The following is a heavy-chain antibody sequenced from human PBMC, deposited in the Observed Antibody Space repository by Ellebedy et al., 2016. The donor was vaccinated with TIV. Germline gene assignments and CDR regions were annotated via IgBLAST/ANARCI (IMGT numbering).Heavy chain of an antibody. Sequence: ASVKVSCKASGYTFTSYGISWVRQAPGQGLEWMGWISAYNGNTNYAQKLQGRVTMTTDTSTSTAYMELRSLRSDDTAVYYCARVVGATTYYYYGMDVWGQGTTVTVSS. CDR2: ISAYNGNT. V-gene: IGHV1-18*01. J-gene: IGHJ6*02. CDR1: GYTFTSYG. D-gene: IGHD1-26*01. CDR3: ARVVGATTYYYYGMDV.